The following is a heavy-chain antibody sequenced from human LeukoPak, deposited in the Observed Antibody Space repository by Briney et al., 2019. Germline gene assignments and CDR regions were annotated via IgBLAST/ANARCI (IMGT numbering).Heavy chain of an antibody. Sequence: GASVKVSCKVSGYTLTKLSMHWVRQAPRQGLEWTGSINPNSGGTNYAQKFQGWVTMTRDTSISTAYMELSRLRSDDTAVYYCARGGSGSYYYYYGMDVWGQGTTVTVSS. CDR3: ARGGSGSYYYYYGMDV. V-gene: IGHV1-2*04. CDR2: INPNSGGT. D-gene: IGHD6-19*01. CDR1: GYTLTKLS. J-gene: IGHJ6*02.